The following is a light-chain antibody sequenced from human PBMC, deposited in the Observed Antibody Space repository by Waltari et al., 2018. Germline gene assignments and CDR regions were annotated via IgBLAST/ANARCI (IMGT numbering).Light chain of an antibody. V-gene: IGLV10-54*04. CDR3: SAWDSDLRGYV. CDR2: RNN. J-gene: IGLJ1*01. CDR1: SNNVGNQG. Sequence: QAGLTQPPSVSKGLRQTATLSCTGNSNNVGNQGAAWLQQHQGQPPKLLSYRNNNRPSGISDRFCASRSGNTASLTITGLQPEDEADYYCSAWDSDLRGYVFGTGTKVTVL.